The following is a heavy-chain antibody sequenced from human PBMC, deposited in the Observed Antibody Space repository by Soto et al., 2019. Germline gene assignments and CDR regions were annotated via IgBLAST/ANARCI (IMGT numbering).Heavy chain of an antibody. J-gene: IGHJ4*02. Sequence: PGGSLRLSCAASGFTFSSYAMTWVRQAPGKGLEWVSTISGSGGRTYYADSVKGRFTISRDNSKNTLYLQPNSLRTEDTAIYYCAQAPSIAETGIDYWGQGTMVTVSS. CDR3: AQAPSIAETGIDY. V-gene: IGHV3-23*01. D-gene: IGHD6-13*01. CDR1: GFTFSSYA. CDR2: ISGSGGRT.